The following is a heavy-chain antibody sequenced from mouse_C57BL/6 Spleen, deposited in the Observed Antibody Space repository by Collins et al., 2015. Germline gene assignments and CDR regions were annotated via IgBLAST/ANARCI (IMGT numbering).Heavy chain of an antibody. V-gene: IGHV1-66*01. CDR3: ARAMIWGAMDY. J-gene: IGHJ4*01. D-gene: IGHD2-4*01. CDR1: GYTFTSYW. CDR2: IFPGSGNT. Sequence: QVQLQQPGSELVRPGASVKLSCKASGYTFTSYWMHWVKQRPGQGLEWIGWIFPGSGNTKYNEKFKGKATLTADTSSSTAYMQLSSLTSEDSAVYFCARAMIWGAMDYWGQGTSVTVSS.